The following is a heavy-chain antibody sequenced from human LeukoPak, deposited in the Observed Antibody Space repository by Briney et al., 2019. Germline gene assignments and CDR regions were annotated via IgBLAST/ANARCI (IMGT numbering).Heavy chain of an antibody. Sequence: SETLSLTSTVSGGSISSGGYYWSWIRQPPGKGLEWIGYIYHSGSTYYNPSLKSRVTISVDTSKNQFSLKLSSVTAADTAVYYCARHVRATVTTGVDYWGQGTLVTVSS. CDR2: IYHSGST. D-gene: IGHD4-11*01. J-gene: IGHJ4*02. V-gene: IGHV4-30-2*03. CDR1: GGSISSGGYY. CDR3: ARHVRATVTTGVDY.